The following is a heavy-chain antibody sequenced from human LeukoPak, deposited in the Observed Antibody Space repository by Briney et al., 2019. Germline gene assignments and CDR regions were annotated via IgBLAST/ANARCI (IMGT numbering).Heavy chain of an antibody. CDR3: AKMADYGDYYFDY. Sequence: GRSLRLSCAASGFTFDDYAMHWVRQAPGKGLEWVSGISWNSGSIGYADSVEGRFTISRDNSKNTLYLQMNSLRAEDTAVYYCAKMADYGDYYFDYWGQGTLVTVSS. CDR2: ISWNSGSI. V-gene: IGHV3-9*01. D-gene: IGHD4-17*01. CDR1: GFTFDDYA. J-gene: IGHJ4*02.